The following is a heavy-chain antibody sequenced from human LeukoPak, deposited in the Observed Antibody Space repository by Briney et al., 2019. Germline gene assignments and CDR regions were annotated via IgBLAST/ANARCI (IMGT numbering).Heavy chain of an antibody. J-gene: IGHJ5*02. D-gene: IGHD3/OR15-3a*01. V-gene: IGHV1-18*01. Sequence: GASVKVSCKASGYTFTSYGISWVRQAPGQGLEWMGWISAYNGNTNYAQKLQGRVTMTTDTSTSTAYMELRSLRSDDTAVYYCAREVGGGLDYNWFDPWGQGTLVTVSS. CDR3: AREVGGGLDYNWFDP. CDR1: GYTFTSYG. CDR2: ISAYNGNT.